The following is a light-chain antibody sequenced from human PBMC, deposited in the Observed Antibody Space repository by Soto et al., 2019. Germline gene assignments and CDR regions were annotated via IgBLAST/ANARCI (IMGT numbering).Light chain of an antibody. CDR1: SSDVGGYDY. Sequence: VLTQPASVSGSPGQSITISCTGTSSDVGGYDYVSWYQLHPGKAPKLMVFEVSNRPSGVSYRFSGSKSGNTASLTISGLQAEDEADYFCSSYSISTAYLFGTGTKVTVL. V-gene: IGLV2-14*01. CDR3: SSYSISTAYL. CDR2: EVS. J-gene: IGLJ1*01.